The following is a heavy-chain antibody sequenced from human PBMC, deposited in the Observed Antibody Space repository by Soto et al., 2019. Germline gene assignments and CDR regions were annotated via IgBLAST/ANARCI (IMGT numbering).Heavy chain of an antibody. Sequence: PSETLSLTCTVSGGSISSGGYYWSWIRQHPGKGLEWIGYIYYSGSTYYNPSLKSRVTISVDTSKNQFSLKLSSVTAADTAVYYCARVRRGVVPYYFDYWGQGTLVTVSS. CDR2: IYYSGST. CDR1: GGSISSGGYY. V-gene: IGHV4-31*03. J-gene: IGHJ4*02. D-gene: IGHD3-3*01. CDR3: ARVRRGVVPYYFDY.